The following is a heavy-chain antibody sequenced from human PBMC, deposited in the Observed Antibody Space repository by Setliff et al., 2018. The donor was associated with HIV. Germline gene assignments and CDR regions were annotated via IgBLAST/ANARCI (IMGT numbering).Heavy chain of an antibody. J-gene: IGHJ3*02. D-gene: IGHD3-22*01. CDR1: GGTFSSYT. V-gene: IGHV1-69*02. Sequence: GASVKVSCKASGGTFSSYTISWVRQAPGQGLEWMGRIIPILGIANYAQKFQGRVTITTDESTSTAYMELSSLRSEDTAVYYCARSYDSSGYYPDAFDIWGQGTMVTVSS. CDR3: ARSYDSSGYYPDAFDI. CDR2: IIPILGIA.